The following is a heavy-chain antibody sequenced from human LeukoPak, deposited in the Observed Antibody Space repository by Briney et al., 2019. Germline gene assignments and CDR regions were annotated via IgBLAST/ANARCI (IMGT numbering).Heavy chain of an antibody. V-gene: IGHV3-33*01. D-gene: IGHD6-13*01. J-gene: IGHJ4*02. CDR2: IWSDGSNK. Sequence: GGSLRLSCAASGFTFSSYGMHWVRQAPGKGLEWVAVIWSDGSNKYYADSVKGRFIISRDNSKNTVYLQMNTLRADDTAVYFCASAAGPFDHWGQGTLVTVSS. CDR3: ASAAGPFDH. CDR1: GFTFSSYG.